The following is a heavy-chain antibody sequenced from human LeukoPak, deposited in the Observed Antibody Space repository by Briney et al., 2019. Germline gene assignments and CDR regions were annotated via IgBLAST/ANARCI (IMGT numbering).Heavy chain of an antibody. CDR1: GFTFTNYG. V-gene: IGHV3-23*01. D-gene: IGHD7-27*01. Sequence: GGSLRLSCAASGFTFTNYGMNWVRQAPGKGLEWVSGITPDAGRTYYAASVKGRVNNYRDNSKNTVYLQMNSLGAEDTAVYYCVQDWAWGAFGYWGQGTLVTVSS. J-gene: IGHJ4*02. CDR2: ITPDAGRT. CDR3: VQDWAWGAFGY.